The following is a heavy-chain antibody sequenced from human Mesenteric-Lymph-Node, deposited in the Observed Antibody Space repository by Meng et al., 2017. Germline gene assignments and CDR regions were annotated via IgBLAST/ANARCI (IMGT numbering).Heavy chain of an antibody. V-gene: IGHV4-30-4*01. D-gene: IGHD1-26*01. CDR1: GGSSSSGDYY. J-gene: IGHJ5*02. Sequence: QVQRHESGPGLVKPSQTLFLNCTVCGGSSSSGDYYWSWIRQPPGKGLEWIGCIYYSGSTYYNPSLKGRVTISVDTSKNQFSLNLSSVTAADTAVYYCARGQRSYSGSYPEWFDPWGQGTLVTVSS. CDR2: IYYSGST. CDR3: ARGQRSYSGSYPEWFDP.